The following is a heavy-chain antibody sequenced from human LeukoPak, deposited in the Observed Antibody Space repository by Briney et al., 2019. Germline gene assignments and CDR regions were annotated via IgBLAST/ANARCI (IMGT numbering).Heavy chain of an antibody. CDR3: AHYGGTRSFDY. CDR2: NYWDDDK. CDR1: GFSLSTSGVG. Sequence: SGPTLVNPTQTLTLTCTLSGFSLSTSGVGVGWIRQPPGKALEWLSLNYWDDDKRYSPSLQSRLTITKDASKNQVVLTMTNMYPVDTATYYCAHYGGTRSFDYWGQGTLVTVSS. J-gene: IGHJ4*02. D-gene: IGHD2-15*01. V-gene: IGHV2-5*02.